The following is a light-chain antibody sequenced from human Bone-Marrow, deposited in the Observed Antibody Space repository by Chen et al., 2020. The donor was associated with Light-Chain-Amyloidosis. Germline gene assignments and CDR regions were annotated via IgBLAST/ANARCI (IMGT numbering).Light chain of an antibody. V-gene: IGKV4-1*01. Sequence: DIVMTQSPDSLAVSLGERATINCKSSQSVLYSSNSENDLAWYQQKAGQPPKLLIDRASTRQSGVPDRFSGSGSGTDFTLTISSLQAEDVAVYFCQQYYSIPLTFGGGIKVEIK. CDR3: QQYYSIPLT. CDR2: RAS. CDR1: QSVLYSSNSEND. J-gene: IGKJ4*01.